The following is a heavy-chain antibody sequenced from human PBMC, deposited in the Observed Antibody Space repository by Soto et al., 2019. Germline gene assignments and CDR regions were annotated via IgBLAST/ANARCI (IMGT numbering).Heavy chain of an antibody. V-gene: IGHV3-11*01. Sequence: QVQLVESGGGLVKPGGSLRLSCAASGFTFSDYYMSWIRQAPGKGLEWVSYISSSGSTIYYADSVKGRFTISRDKAKNSMYLQMNRLRAEDTAVYYCARVGKIGYSSSWVNYAKERYYYYYYMDVWGKGTTVTVSS. CDR2: ISSSGSTI. D-gene: IGHD6-13*01. J-gene: IGHJ6*03. CDR3: ARVGKIGYSSSWVNYAKERYYYYYYMDV. CDR1: GFTFSDYY.